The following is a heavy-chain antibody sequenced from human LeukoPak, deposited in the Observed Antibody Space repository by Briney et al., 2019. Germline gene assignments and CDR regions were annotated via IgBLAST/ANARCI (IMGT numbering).Heavy chain of an antibody. CDR3: ARAATYYDILTGYSTTYFHH. V-gene: IGHV3-53*01. CDR1: GFTFSSNY. J-gene: IGHJ1*01. Sequence: GGSLRLSCAASGFTFSSNYMSWVRQAPGKGLEWVSVVYSGGSTYYADSVEGRFTISRDNSKNTLYLQMNSLRAEDTAVYYCARAATYYDILTGYSTTYFHHWGQGTLVTVSS. CDR2: VYSGGST. D-gene: IGHD3-9*01.